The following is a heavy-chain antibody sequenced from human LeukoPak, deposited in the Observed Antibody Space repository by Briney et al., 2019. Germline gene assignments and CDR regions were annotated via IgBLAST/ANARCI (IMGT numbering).Heavy chain of an antibody. J-gene: IGHJ5*02. V-gene: IGHV3-74*01. CDR3: ATATFYATSGYFPS. D-gene: IGHD3-22*01. Sequence: GGSLRLSCAGSGFTFSTYWIHWVRQAPGQGLVWVSGISGDKSHTAYADPVKGRFTISRDNAKNTLHLQMNSLRDEDTAVYYCATATFYATSGYFPSWGQGTLVTVSS. CDR1: GFTFSTYW. CDR2: ISGDKSHT.